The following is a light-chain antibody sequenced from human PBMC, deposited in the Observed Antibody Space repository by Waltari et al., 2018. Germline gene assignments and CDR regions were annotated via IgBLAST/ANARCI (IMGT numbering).Light chain of an antibody. J-gene: IGLJ2*01. V-gene: IGLV3-25*03. CDR3: QSADSSGSVV. CDR1: ALSKQY. CDR2: KDN. Sequence: SFELTQPPSLSVSPGQTARITCSGDALSKQYAHWHQQRPGLAPGLVIYKDNERPSGIPERFSGSSSGTTVTLTISGVQAEDEADYYCQSADSSGSVVFGGGTKLTVL.